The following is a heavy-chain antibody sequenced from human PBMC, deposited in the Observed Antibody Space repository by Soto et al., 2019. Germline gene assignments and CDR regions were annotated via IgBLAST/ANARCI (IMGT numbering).Heavy chain of an antibody. CDR1: GFTFDSYA. Sequence: EVQLVESGGGLVQPGRSLRLSCAASGFTFDSYAMHWVRQAPGKGLEWVSGITWNSGSVFYADSVKGRFTISRDSAKNSLYLQMNSLRAEDTALYYCTRAASPHYSGSGSFYHTQTSYFFYYWGQGALVTVSS. CDR3: TRAASPHYSGSGSFYHTQTSYFFYY. V-gene: IGHV3-9*01. CDR2: ITWNSGSV. J-gene: IGHJ4*02. D-gene: IGHD3-10*01.